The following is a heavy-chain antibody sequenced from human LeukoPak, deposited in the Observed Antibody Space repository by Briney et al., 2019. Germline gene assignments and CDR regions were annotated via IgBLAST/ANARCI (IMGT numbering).Heavy chain of an antibody. CDR2: ISSSSSTI. CDR1: GFTFSSYS. J-gene: IGHJ4*02. CDR3: ARDYDFRSGYYGPFDY. Sequence: GGSLRLSCAASGFTFSSYSMNWVRQAPGKGLEWVSYISSSSSTIYYADSVKGRFTISRDNAKNSLYLQMNSLRDEDTAVYYCARDYDFRSGYYGPFDYWGQGTLVTVSS. V-gene: IGHV3-48*02. D-gene: IGHD3-3*01.